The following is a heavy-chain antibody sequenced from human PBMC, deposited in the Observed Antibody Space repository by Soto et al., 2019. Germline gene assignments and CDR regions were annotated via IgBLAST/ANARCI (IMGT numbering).Heavy chain of an antibody. J-gene: IGHJ6*04. V-gene: IGHV1-18*01. D-gene: IGHD3-16*01. CDR2: ISPFGGAT. Sequence: ASVKVSCKASGYTFTSYGISWVRQAPGQGFEWLGLISPFGGATAYAQRFKGRVTVTMDKSSTTFYLELSSLRSDDTAVYYCAKGRGGKTVANFGTDVRGYVVKVMVSS. CDR3: AKGRGGKTVANFGTDV. CDR1: GYTFTSYG.